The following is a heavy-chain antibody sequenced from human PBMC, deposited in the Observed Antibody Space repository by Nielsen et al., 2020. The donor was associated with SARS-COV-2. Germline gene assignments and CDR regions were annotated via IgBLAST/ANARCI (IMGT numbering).Heavy chain of an antibody. CDR2: INHSGST. D-gene: IGHD4-17*01. V-gene: IGHV4-34*01. Sequence: SETLSLTCAVYGGSFSGYYWSWIRQPPGKGLEWIGEINHSGSTNYNPSLKSRVTISVDTSKNQFSLKLSSVTAADTAVYYCARGLYYDYGDYGGFDYWGQGTLVTVSS. CDR3: ARGLYYDYGDYGGFDY. CDR1: GGSFSGYY. J-gene: IGHJ4*02.